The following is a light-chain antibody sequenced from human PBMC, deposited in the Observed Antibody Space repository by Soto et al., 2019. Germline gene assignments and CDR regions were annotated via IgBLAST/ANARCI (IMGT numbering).Light chain of an antibody. CDR1: SSDIGGYNF. Sequence: QSVLTQHASVSGSPGQSITISCTGTSSDIGGYNFVSWYHQHPGKAPKLMIYGVSNRPSGVSDRFSGSKSGNTASLTISGLQAEDEADYYCSSFRSGTTLFGTGTKVTVL. CDR3: SSFRSGTTL. J-gene: IGLJ1*01. V-gene: IGLV2-14*01. CDR2: GVS.